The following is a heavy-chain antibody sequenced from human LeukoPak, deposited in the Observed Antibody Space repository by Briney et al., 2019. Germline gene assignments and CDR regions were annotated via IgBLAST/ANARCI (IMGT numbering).Heavy chain of an antibody. D-gene: IGHD3-10*01. CDR2: ISYDGSNK. CDR1: GFTFSSYG. J-gene: IGHJ4*02. Sequence: PGGSLRLSCAASGFTFSSYGMHWVRQAPGKGLEWVAVISYDGSNKYYADSVKGRFTISRDNSKNTLYLQMNSLRAEDTAVYYCAKATGYYYGSGTLDHWGQGTLVTVSS. CDR3: AKATGYYYGSGTLDH. V-gene: IGHV3-30*18.